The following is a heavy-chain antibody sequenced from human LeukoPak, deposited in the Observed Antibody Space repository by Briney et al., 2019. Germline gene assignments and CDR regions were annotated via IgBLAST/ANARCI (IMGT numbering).Heavy chain of an antibody. J-gene: IGHJ6*02. CDR1: GGSISSSSYY. V-gene: IGHV4-39*01. CDR2: IYYSGST. CDR3: ARGGWSGWDIVVAPAPYYYYYGMDV. D-gene: IGHD2-2*01. Sequence: TSETLSLTCTVSGGSISSSSYYWGWIRQSPGKGLEWIGSIYYSGSTYYNPSLKSRVTISVDTSKNQFSLKLSSVTAADTAVYYCARGGWSGWDIVVAPAPYYYYYGMDVWGQGTTVTVSS.